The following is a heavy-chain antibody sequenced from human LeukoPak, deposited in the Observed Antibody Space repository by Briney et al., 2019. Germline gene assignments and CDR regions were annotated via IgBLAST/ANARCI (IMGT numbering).Heavy chain of an antibody. CDR1: GASVSRSSYY. V-gene: IGHV4-39*01. CDR3: ASRSLFYDSSGYYW. D-gene: IGHD3-22*01. CDR2: IYYSGST. Sequence: PSETLSLTCTVSGASVSRSSYYWGWIRQPPGKGLEWIGSIYYSGSTYHNPSLKSRVTISVDTSKNQFSLKMRSVTAADTAVYYSASRSLFYDSSGYYWWGQGTLVTVSS. J-gene: IGHJ4*02.